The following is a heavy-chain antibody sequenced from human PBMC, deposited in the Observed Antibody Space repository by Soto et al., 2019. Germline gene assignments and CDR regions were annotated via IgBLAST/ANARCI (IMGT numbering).Heavy chain of an antibody. D-gene: IGHD2-21*02. CDR2: IYYSGST. CDR3: ARFRCGVDYYYDY. V-gene: IGHV4-59*01. J-gene: IGHJ4*02. Sequence: SETLCLTWTVSGSSISSYCWSWIRPPPGKGLEWIGYIYYSGSTNYNPSLKSRVTISVDTSKNQFSLKLSSVTAADLAVYYCARFRCGVDYYYDYWGQGTLVPVSP. CDR1: GSSISSYC.